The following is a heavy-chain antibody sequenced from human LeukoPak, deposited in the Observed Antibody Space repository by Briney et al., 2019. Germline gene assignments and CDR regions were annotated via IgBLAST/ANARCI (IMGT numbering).Heavy chain of an antibody. J-gene: IGHJ5*02. CDR2: IYHSGST. Sequence: SGTLSLTCAVSGGSISSSNWWSWVRQPPGKGLEWIGEIYHSGSTNYNPSLKSRVTISVDTSKNQFSLKLSSVTAADTAVYYCARGSLRRGYYYNWFDPWGQGTLVTVSS. D-gene: IGHD3-22*01. CDR3: ARGSLRRGYYYNWFDP. CDR1: GGSISSSNW. V-gene: IGHV4-4*02.